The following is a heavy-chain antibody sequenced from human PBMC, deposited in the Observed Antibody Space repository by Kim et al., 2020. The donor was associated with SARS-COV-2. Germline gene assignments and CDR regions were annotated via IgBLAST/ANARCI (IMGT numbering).Heavy chain of an antibody. CDR3: ARDLYSSGWYYFDY. V-gene: IGHV3-48*02. J-gene: IGHJ4*02. CDR1: GFTFSSYS. CDR2: ISSGTSTI. Sequence: GGSLRLSCAASGFTFSSYSMNWVRQAPGKGLEWVSYISSGTSTIYYADSVKGRFTISRDNAKNSLYLQMNSLRDEDTAVYYCARDLYSSGWYYFDYWGQGTLVTVSS. D-gene: IGHD6-19*01.